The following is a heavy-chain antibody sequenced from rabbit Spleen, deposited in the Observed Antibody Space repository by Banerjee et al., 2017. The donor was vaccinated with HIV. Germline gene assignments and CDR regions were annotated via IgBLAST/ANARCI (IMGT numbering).Heavy chain of an antibody. Sequence: QEQLVESGGGLVRPEGSLKLSCTASGFSFSSSHFVCWVRQAPGKGLEWIACIVAGGSGSAYYANWAKGRFTISKTSSTTVTLQMTSLTAADTATYFCARNYVNGFDPWGPGTLVTVS. J-gene: IGHJ2*01. CDR1: GFSFSSSHF. CDR3: ARNYVNGFDP. D-gene: IGHD1-1*01. CDR2: IVAGGSGSA. V-gene: IGHV1S45*01.